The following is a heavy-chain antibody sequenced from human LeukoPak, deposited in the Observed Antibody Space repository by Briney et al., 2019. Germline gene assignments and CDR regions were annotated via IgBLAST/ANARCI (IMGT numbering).Heavy chain of an antibody. CDR2: MNPNSGNT. CDR3: ARGPKWELTYYYYYMDV. CDR1: GYTFTSYE. D-gene: IGHD1-26*01. V-gene: IGHV1-8*03. J-gene: IGHJ6*03. Sequence: ASVKISCKASGYTFTSYEINWVRQATGQGLEWMGWMNPNSGNTGYAQKFQGRVTITRNTSISTAYMELSSLRSEDTAVYYCARGPKWELTYYYYYMDVWGKGTTVTVSS.